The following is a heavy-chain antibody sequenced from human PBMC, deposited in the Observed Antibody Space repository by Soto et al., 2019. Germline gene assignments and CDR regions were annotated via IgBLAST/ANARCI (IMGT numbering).Heavy chain of an antibody. V-gene: IGHV3-74*01. J-gene: IGHJ5*02. D-gene: IGHD2-21*02. Sequence: PGGSLRLSCAASGFTFSSYTMHWVRQRPAEGLVWVSRITSDGKSKAYAESVKGRFTTSRDNAKNTLYLQMNGLTAEDTAVYYCARESGDWPLNWFDPWGQGTLVTVSS. CDR2: ITSDGKSK. CDR3: ARESGDWPLNWFDP. CDR1: GFTFSSYT.